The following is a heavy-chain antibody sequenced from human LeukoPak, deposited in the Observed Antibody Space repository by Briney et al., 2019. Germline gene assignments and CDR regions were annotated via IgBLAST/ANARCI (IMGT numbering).Heavy chain of an antibody. J-gene: IGHJ4*02. Sequence: SETLSLTCTVSGGSLSSYYWGWIRQPPGKGLEWIGSIYYSGSTYYNPSLKSRVTISVDTSKNQFSLKLSSVTAADTAVYYCARRRYCGGDCYHYFDYWGQGTLVTVSS. CDR2: IYYSGST. CDR1: GGSLSSYY. D-gene: IGHD2-21*02. V-gene: IGHV4-39*01. CDR3: ARRRYCGGDCYHYFDY.